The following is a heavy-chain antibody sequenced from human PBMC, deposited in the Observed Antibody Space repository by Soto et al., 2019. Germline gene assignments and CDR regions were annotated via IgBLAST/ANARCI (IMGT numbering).Heavy chain of an antibody. CDR1: GYKVSTWHNFTSYW. CDR3: ARQPRPLVIFYGMDV. V-gene: IGHV5-51*01. J-gene: IGHJ6*02. Sequence: PGESLKISCMGSGYKVSTWHNFTSYWIAWVRQMPGEGLEWMGIIYPGDSDTRYSPSFQGQVTISADKSINSVYLQWSSLKASDTATYYCARQPRPLVIFYGMDVWGQGTTVTVSS. D-gene: IGHD3-9*01. CDR2: IYPGDSDT.